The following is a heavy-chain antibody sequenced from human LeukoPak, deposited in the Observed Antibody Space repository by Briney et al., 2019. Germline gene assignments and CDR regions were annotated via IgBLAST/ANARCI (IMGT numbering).Heavy chain of an antibody. CDR1: GGSISSYC. Sequence: TASETLSLTCTVSGGSISSYCWTWIRQPAGRGLEWIGHIYSSGSFKYNPSLKSRVTMSIDTSKNQLSLKLNSVTAADTAVYYCARSGGSSSGSLGLWYSDIWGQGTMVTVSS. CDR3: ARSGGSSSGSLGLWYSDI. CDR2: IYSSGSF. V-gene: IGHV4-4*07. D-gene: IGHD6-19*01. J-gene: IGHJ3*02.